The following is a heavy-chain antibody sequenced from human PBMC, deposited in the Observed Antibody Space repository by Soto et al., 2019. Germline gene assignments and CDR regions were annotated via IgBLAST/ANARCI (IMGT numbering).Heavy chain of an antibody. CDR2: ISHDGRNK. CDR3: AKCRSYVFLIGPSPQWAFDI. J-gene: IGHJ3*02. Sequence: PGGYLRLSCAASGFSFSSYGMHWVRQAPGKWLEWVAVISHDGRNKWYGDSVKGRFTISRDNSKNTLYLQMNSLRADDTAVYYYAKCRSYVFLIGPSPQWAFDIWGPVTMV. CDR1: GFSFSSYG. D-gene: IGHD3-16*01. V-gene: IGHV3-30*18.